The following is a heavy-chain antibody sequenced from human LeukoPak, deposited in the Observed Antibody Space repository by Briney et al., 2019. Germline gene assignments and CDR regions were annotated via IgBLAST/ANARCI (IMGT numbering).Heavy chain of an antibody. D-gene: IGHD3-10*01. V-gene: IGHV4-59*12. CDR2: IFYSGST. CDR3: AKSNGYGLVDI. J-gene: IGHJ3*02. Sequence: SETLSLTCTVSGGSISSYYWSWIRQPPGKGLEWIGYIFYSGSTYYSPSLKSRVTISLDTSRSQFSLKLNSVTAADTAVYYCAKSNGYGLVDIWGQGTMVTVSS. CDR1: GGSISSYY.